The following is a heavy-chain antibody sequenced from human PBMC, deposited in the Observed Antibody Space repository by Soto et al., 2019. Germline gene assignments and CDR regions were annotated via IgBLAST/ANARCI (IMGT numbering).Heavy chain of an antibody. V-gene: IGHV4-4*07. D-gene: IGHD3-10*01. Sequence: QVQLQESGPGLVKPSETLSLSCGVSGGSISQYYWGWIRQPAGKGLEWIGRSYSGGSTNYNPSLESRFNMAVDTSKNEVALKLSSVTAADTSVYYCARRPGGFGDFSLAYWGQGTLVTVS. CDR3: ARRPGGFGDFSLAY. CDR1: GGSISQYY. J-gene: IGHJ4*02. CDR2: SYSGGST.